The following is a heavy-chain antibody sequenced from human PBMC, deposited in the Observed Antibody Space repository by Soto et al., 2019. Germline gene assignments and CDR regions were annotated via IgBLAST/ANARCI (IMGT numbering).Heavy chain of an antibody. CDR1: GFTFSSFG. CDR2: ISYDGSNQ. J-gene: IGHJ4*02. CDR3: AGERPLWAVASGY. D-gene: IGHD5-12*01. Sequence: QVQLVESGGGVVQPGRSLRLSCAASGFTFSSFGMHWVRQAPGKGLEWVAGISYDGSNQYYGESLKGRITISRDNTKKVLILVMDSWRPEDTAVYYGAGERPLWAVASGYWGRGTLVTVSS. V-gene: IGHV3-30*03.